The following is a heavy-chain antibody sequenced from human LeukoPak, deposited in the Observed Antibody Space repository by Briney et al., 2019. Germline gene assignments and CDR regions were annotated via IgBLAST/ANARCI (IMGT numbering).Heavy chain of an antibody. J-gene: IGHJ4*02. CDR1: GVSINNDDYY. Sequence: SQTLSLTCTVSGVSINNDDYYWPWARQEPGKGLEWIGHIYYSGSAYYNPSLKSRVSMSVDASKTQFSLNLKSVTDADTAGYYCASGLAVVRGVGYWGQGTLVTVSS. V-gene: IGHV4-31*03. CDR2: IYYSGSA. CDR3: ASGLAVVRGVGY. D-gene: IGHD3-10*01.